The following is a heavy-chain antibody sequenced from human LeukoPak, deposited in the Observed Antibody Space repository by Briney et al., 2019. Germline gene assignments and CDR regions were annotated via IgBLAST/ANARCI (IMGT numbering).Heavy chain of an antibody. D-gene: IGHD3-3*01. V-gene: IGHV1-2*02. Sequence: ASVKVSCKASGYTFTDYYIHWVRQAPGQGLEWMGWINPNSGGTNYAQEFQGRVTMTRDTSISTAYMELSRLRSDDTAVYYCARVGTLSGESNRGYWGQGTLVTVSS. CDR3: ARVGTLSGESNRGY. CDR2: INPNSGGT. J-gene: IGHJ4*02. CDR1: GYTFTDYY.